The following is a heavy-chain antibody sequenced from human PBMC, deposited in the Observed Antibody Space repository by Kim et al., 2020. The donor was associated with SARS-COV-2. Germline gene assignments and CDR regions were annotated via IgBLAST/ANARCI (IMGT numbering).Heavy chain of an antibody. CDR1: GDSVNNHY. CDR2: TFYTGST. J-gene: IGHJ3*01. Sequence: SETLSLTCSVFGDSVNNHYWSWLRQPPGEGMEWIGFTFYTGSTSFNPSLESRVSMSVETSKNQVSLKLRSVTAADTAGYYCARGLLTTIYKDVFDLWG. CDR3: ARGLLTTIYKDVFDL. D-gene: IGHD1-1*01. V-gene: IGHV4-59*04.